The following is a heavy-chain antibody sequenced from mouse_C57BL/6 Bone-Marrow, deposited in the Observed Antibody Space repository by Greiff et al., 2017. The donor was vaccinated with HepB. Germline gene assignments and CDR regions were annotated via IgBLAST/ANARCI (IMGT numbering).Heavy chain of an antibody. CDR1: GFNIKDYY. V-gene: IGHV14-1*01. CDR3: TTFYYGNSAWFAY. D-gene: IGHD2-1*01. J-gene: IGHJ3*01. CDR2: IDPEDGDT. Sequence: VQLQQSGAELVRPGASVKLSCTASGFNIKDYYMHWVKQRPEQGLEWIGRIDPEDGDTEYAPKFQGKATMTADTSSNTAYLQLSSLTSEDTAVYYCTTFYYGNSAWFAYWGQGTLVTVSA.